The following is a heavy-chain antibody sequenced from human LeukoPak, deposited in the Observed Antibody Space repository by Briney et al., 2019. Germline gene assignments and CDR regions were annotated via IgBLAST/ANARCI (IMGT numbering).Heavy chain of an antibody. Sequence: PSETLSLTCTVSGGSISSYYLSWIRQPPGKGLEWIGYIYYSGSTNYNPSLKSQVTISVDTSKNQFSLKLSSVTAADTAVYYCARDGALDYWGQGTLVTVSS. CDR1: GGSISSYY. V-gene: IGHV4-59*01. J-gene: IGHJ4*02. D-gene: IGHD1-26*01. CDR3: ARDGALDY. CDR2: IYYSGST.